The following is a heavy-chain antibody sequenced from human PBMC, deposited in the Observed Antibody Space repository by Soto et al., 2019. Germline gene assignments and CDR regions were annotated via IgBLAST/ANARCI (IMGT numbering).Heavy chain of an antibody. CDR2: ISYDGTTN. Sequence: GGSLRLSCAASGFTFSGYSMNWVRQAPGKGLEWVSVISYDGTTNYYADSVKGRFTISRDTSKNTLYLQMNSLRAEDTAVYYCARVGPPSDVWGQGTTVTVS. CDR1: GFTFSGYS. CDR3: ARVGPPSDV. J-gene: IGHJ6*02. V-gene: IGHV3-33*08.